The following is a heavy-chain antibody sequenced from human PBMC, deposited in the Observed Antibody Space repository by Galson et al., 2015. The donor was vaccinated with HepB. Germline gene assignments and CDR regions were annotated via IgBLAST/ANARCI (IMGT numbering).Heavy chain of an antibody. J-gene: IGHJ6*02. CDR1: SAA. Sequence: SAAWNWIRQSPSRGLEWLGRTYYRSKWYNDYAVSVKSRITINPDTSKNQFSLQLNSVTPEDTAVYYCASSKDSSGYYYPTYYYDMDVWGQGTTVTVSS. CDR3: ASSKDSSGYYYPTYYYDMDV. V-gene: IGHV6-1*01. CDR2: TYYRSKWYN. D-gene: IGHD3-22*01.